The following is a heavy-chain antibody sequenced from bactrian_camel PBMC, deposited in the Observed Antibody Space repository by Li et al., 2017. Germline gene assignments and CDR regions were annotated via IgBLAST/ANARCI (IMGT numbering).Heavy chain of an antibody. V-gene: IGHV3S55*01. CDR2: FVEDGTT. CDR3: AYGPVCWDLNPGDFGY. J-gene: IGHJ6*01. D-gene: IGHD7*01. Sequence: HVQLVESGGGSVQAGGSLRLSCAVSRGDDDCSTMGWYRQAPGKERERVSEFVEDGTTYYEESVKGRFTISQDDAKNTVYLQMNSLRADDTAMYYCAYGPVCWDLNPGDFGYWGQGTQVTVS. CDR1: RGDDDCST.